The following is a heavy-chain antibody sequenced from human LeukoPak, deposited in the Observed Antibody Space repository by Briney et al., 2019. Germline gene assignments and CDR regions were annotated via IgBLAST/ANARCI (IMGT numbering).Heavy chain of an antibody. CDR1: GFTFSSYW. V-gene: IGHV3-74*01. CDR2: VNSDGSST. Sequence: GGSLRLSCVAPGFTFSSYWMHWVCQAPGKGLVWVSRVNSDGSSTSYADSVKGRFTISRDNAKNTLYLQMNSLRAEDTAVYYCARGENYDSSGYGKLDYWGQGTLVTVSS. CDR3: ARGENYDSSGYGKLDY. D-gene: IGHD3-22*01. J-gene: IGHJ4*02.